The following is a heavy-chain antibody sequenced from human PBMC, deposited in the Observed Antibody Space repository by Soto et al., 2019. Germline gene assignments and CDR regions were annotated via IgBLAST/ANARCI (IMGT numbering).Heavy chain of an antibody. Sequence: QIHLVQSGGEVKKPGASVKVSCKTSGYTFTTYGISWVRQAPGQGLEWMGWITPFNDNTNYAQNVQGRVTMTTDTSTNPAYLELRSLTSDDTAVYYCARTDKGDYVPPLDNWGQGTLVTVSS. CDR3: ARTDKGDYVPPLDN. V-gene: IGHV1-18*01. CDR1: GYTFTTYG. J-gene: IGHJ4*02. D-gene: IGHD4-17*01. CDR2: ITPFNDNT.